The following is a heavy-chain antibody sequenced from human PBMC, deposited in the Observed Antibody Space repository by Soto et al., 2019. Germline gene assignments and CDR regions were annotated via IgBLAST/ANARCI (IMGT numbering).Heavy chain of an antibody. D-gene: IGHD2-15*01. Sequence: QVQLVQSGAEVKKPGSSVKVSCKASGGTFSSYAISWVRQAPGQGLEWMGGIIPIFGTANYAQKFQGRVTISGDESTSTAYMELSSLRSEDTAVYYCARVSLAAARSYYYYGMAVWGQGTTVTVSS. J-gene: IGHJ6*02. CDR1: GGTFSSYA. CDR3: ARVSLAAARSYYYYGMAV. CDR2: IIPIFGTA. V-gene: IGHV1-69*01.